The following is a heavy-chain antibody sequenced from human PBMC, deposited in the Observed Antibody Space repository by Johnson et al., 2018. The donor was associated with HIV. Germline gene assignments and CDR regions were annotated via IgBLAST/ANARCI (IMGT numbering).Heavy chain of an antibody. CDR3: ASTIDIVPTGRSYDAFDI. J-gene: IGHJ3*02. D-gene: IGHD5-12*01. Sequence: EVQLVESGGGLVQPGGSLRLSCAAPGFTVSSNYMSWVRQAPGKGQEWVSVLYSGGNTYATADAASRKGSFTISRDDSTNTAYLQMNSLTPEDTAVYLCASTIDIVPTGRSYDAFDIWGQGTLVTVSS. V-gene: IGHV3-66*01. CDR1: GFTVSSNY. CDR2: LYSGGNT.